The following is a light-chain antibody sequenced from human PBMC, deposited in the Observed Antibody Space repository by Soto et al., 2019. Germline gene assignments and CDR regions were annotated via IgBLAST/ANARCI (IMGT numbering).Light chain of an antibody. Sequence: QSALTQPASVSASPRPSITISCTGTSSDVGNYNLVSWYQQHPGKAPKLMIYDVSKRPSGVSNRFSGSKSGNTASLTISGLQADDEADYYCCSYAGDSYVFGTGTKVTVL. J-gene: IGLJ1*01. CDR3: CSYAGDSYV. CDR2: DVS. CDR1: SSDVGNYNL. V-gene: IGLV2-23*02.